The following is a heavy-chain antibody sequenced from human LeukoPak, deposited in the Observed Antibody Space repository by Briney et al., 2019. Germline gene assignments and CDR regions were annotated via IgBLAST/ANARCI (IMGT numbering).Heavy chain of an antibody. CDR3: ARGTVAMSHFDY. J-gene: IGHJ4*02. CDR1: GGTFSSYA. D-gene: IGHD6-19*01. V-gene: IGHV1-69*06. Sequence: SVKVSCKASGGTFSSYAISWVRQAPGQGLEWMGAIIPIFGTANYAQKFQGRVTITADKSTSTAYMELSSLRSEDTAVYYCARGTVAMSHFDYWGQGTLVTVSS. CDR2: IIPIFGTA.